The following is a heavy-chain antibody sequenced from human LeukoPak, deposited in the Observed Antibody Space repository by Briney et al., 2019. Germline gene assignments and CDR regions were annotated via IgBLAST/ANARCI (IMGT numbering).Heavy chain of an antibody. D-gene: IGHD3-10*01. CDR1: GFTFSSYA. CDR3: ASAAFYYSSGSYYRYAFDI. V-gene: IGHV3-23*01. CDR2: ISGSGGST. Sequence: PGGSLRLSCAASGFTFSSYAMSWVRQAPGKGLEWVSAISGSGGSTYYADSVKGRFTISRDNSKNTLYFQMNSLRAEDTAVYYCASAAFYYSSGSYYRYAFDIWGQGTMVTVSS. J-gene: IGHJ3*02.